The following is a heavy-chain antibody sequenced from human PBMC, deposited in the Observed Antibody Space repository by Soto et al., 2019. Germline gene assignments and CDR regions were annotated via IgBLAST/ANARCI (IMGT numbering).Heavy chain of an antibody. V-gene: IGHV3-30*18. Sequence: VAVISYDGSNKYYADSVKGRFTISRDNSKNTLYLQMNSLRAEDTAVYYCAKDYYDILTGHPDYWGQGTLVTVSS. CDR3: AKDYYDILTGHPDY. J-gene: IGHJ4*02. D-gene: IGHD3-9*01. CDR2: ISYDGSNK.